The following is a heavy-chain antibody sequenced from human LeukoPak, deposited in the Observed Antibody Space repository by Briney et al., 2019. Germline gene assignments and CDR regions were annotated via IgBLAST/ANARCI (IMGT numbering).Heavy chain of an antibody. Sequence: SVKVSCKVSGYTLTELSMHWVRQAPGQGLEWMGGIIPIFGTANYAQKFQGRVTITADKSTSTAYMELSSLRSEDTAVYYCASHVGAIEVTMVRGVIITGWFDPWGQGTLVTVSS. CDR3: ASHVGAIEVTMVRGVIITGWFDP. D-gene: IGHD3-10*01. V-gene: IGHV1-69*06. J-gene: IGHJ5*02. CDR1: GYTLTELS. CDR2: IIPIFGTA.